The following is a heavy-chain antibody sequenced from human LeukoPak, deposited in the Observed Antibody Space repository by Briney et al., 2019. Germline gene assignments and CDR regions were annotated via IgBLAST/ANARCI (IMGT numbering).Heavy chain of an antibody. CDR1: GFTFSSHA. CDR3: AKDYRIGYSDHSDY. J-gene: IGHJ4*02. CDR2: IYESGQTT. Sequence: GGSLRLSCVGSGFTFSSHAMSWVRQAPEKGPEWVSGIYESGQTTHYADSVKGRFSISRDNSKNTLYLQMDSLRGEDTAIYYCAKDYRIGYSDHSDYWGQGALVTVSS. V-gene: IGHV3-23*01. D-gene: IGHD2-21*01.